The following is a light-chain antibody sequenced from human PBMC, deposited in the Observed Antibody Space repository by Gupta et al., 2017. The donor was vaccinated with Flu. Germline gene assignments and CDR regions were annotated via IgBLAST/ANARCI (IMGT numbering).Light chain of an antibody. CDR2: EVS. J-gene: IGLJ3*02. Sequence: SITISCTGTSSDVGGGKYVSWYQQHPGKVPKLIIYEVSIRPSGVSNRFSGSKSGNTASLTISGLQAEDEADYYCSSFTSTSTLLFGGGTKLTVL. V-gene: IGLV2-14*01. CDR1: SSDVGGGKY. CDR3: SSFTSTSTLL.